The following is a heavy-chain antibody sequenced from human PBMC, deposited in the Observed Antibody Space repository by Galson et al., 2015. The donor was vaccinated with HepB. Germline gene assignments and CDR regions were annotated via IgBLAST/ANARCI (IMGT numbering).Heavy chain of an antibody. CDR2: ISSGSSTI. D-gene: IGHD6-19*01. CDR3: AREGDSSDWYGWSVVYFQH. CDR1: GFTFSRYS. V-gene: IGHV3-48*04. Sequence: SLRLSCAASGFTFSRYSMNWVRQAPGKGLEWVSYISSGSSTIYYADSVKGRFTISRDNPKNSLYLQMNSLRAEDTAVYYCAREGDSSDWYGWSVVYFQHWGQGTLVSVSS. J-gene: IGHJ1*01.